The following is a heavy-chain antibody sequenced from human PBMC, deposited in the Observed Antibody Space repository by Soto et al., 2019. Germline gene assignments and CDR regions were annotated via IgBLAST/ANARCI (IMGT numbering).Heavy chain of an antibody. J-gene: IGHJ6*04. CDR2: IIPFLHVA. D-gene: IGHD2-21*02. V-gene: IGHV1-69*01. CDR1: ADTFSSSA. CDR3: ARDLISDCHCCGMNV. Sequence: QVQLVQSGAEVKKPGSSVKVSCKASADTFSSSAFSWVRQAPGQGLEWMGGIIPFLHVANYAQRFQGGVTITPDESTSTVYMELSSLRSEDTGLSYCARDLISDCHCCGMNVWGEGPTVTVSS.